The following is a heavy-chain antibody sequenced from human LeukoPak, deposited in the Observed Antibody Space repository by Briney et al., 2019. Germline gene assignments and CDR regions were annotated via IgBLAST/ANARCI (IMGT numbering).Heavy chain of an antibody. D-gene: IGHD3-9*01. CDR3: ARDFSGFIDY. V-gene: IGHV3-48*03. J-gene: IGHJ4*02. CDR2: ISSSGSTI. Sequence: PGGSLRLSCAASGFTFRNYEMNWVRQAPRKGLEWVSYISSSGSTINYADSVKGRFTISRDNAKSSLYLQMNSLRAEGTAVYYCARDFSGFIDYWGQGALVTVSS. CDR1: GFTFRNYE.